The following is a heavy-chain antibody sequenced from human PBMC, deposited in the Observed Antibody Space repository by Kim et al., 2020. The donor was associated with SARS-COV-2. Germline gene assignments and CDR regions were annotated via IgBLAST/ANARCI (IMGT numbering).Heavy chain of an antibody. Sequence: GGSLRLSCAASGFTFSSYAMSWVRQAPGKGLEWVSAISCSGGSTYYADSVKGRFTISRDNSKNTLYLQMNSLRAEDTAVYYCATGTGWPQLYGMDVWGQGTRVTVS. CDR1: GFTFSSYA. CDR3: ATGTGWPQLYGMDV. CDR2: ISCSGGST. J-gene: IGHJ6*02. D-gene: IGHD2-2*01. V-gene: IGHV3-23*01.